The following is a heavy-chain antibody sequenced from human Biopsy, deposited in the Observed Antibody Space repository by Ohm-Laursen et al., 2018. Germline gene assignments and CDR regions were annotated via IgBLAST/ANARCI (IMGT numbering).Heavy chain of an antibody. CDR2: VNPKKGGT. D-gene: IGHD2-21*02. CDR3: SREQHYYSA. J-gene: IGHJ5*02. CDR1: GYTFTDDQ. V-gene: IGHV1-2*06. Sequence: GASVKVSCKTTGYTFTDDQIHWVREAPGQGLEWMGLVNPKKGGTRYAQKFQGRVTMTSDVSVATAYMELTGLTSDDTAVYFCSREQHYYSAWGQGTLVTVSS.